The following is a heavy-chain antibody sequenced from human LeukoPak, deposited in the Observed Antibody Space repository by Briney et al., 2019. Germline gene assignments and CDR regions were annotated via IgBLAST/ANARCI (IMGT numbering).Heavy chain of an antibody. V-gene: IGHV4-39*07. CDR1: GGSISSSGYY. Sequence: SETLSLTCTVSGGSISSSGYYWGWIRQPPGKGLEWIGSMYYSGSTYHNPSLKSRVTISIDTSKNQFSLKLSSVTAADTAVYYCARDFRGGYDFWSGYYTPYYFDYWGQGTLVTVSS. CDR2: MYYSGST. J-gene: IGHJ4*02. D-gene: IGHD3-3*01. CDR3: ARDFRGGYDFWSGYYTPYYFDY.